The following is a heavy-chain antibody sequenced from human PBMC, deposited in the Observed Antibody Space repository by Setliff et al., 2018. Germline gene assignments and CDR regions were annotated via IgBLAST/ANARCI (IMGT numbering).Heavy chain of an antibody. V-gene: IGHV4-61*09. CDR2: IYTSGST. Sequence: LSLTCTVSGGSISSGSYYWSWIRQPAGKGLEWIGHIYTSGSTNYNPSLKSRVTISVDTSKNQFSLKLSSVTAADTAVYYCAREGYFPRGGNDLYYFDYWGQGTLVTVPQ. CDR1: GGSISSGSYY. J-gene: IGHJ4*02. CDR3: AREGYFPRGGNDLYYFDY. D-gene: IGHD2-15*01.